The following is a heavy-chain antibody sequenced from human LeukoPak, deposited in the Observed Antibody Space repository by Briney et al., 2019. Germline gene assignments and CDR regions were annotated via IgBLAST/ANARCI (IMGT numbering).Heavy chain of an antibody. CDR2: ISYDGSNK. D-gene: IGHD4-23*01. J-gene: IGHJ4*02. V-gene: IGHV3-30*14. Sequence: GGSLRLSCAASGFTFSSYAMHWVRQAPGKGLEWVAVISYDGSNKYYADSVKGRFTISRDNSKNTLYLQMNSLRAEDTAVYYCARDRRWGPFGYWGQGTLVTVSS. CDR3: ARDRRWGPFGY. CDR1: GFTFSSYA.